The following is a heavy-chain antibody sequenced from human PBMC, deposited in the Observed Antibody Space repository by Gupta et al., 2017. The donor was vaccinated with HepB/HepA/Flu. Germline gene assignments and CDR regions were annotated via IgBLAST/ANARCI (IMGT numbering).Heavy chain of an antibody. CDR3: ARDIDY. Sequence: EVQLVASGGGLVQPGGSLRRSCAASGFPFSKYWMSWVRQAPGKGLEWVANIKQDGSGRYYVDSLKGRFTISRDNAKNSLFLQMNSLRVEDTAVYYCARDIDYWGQGTLVTVSS. CDR1: GFPFSKYW. CDR2: IKQDGSGR. V-gene: IGHV3-7*01. J-gene: IGHJ4*02.